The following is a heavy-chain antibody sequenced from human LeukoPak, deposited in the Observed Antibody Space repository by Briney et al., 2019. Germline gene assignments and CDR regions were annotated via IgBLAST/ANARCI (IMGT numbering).Heavy chain of an antibody. J-gene: IGHJ5*02. CDR1: GGSISSGDYY. V-gene: IGHV4-30-4*01. Sequence: SETLSLTCTVSGGSISSGDYYWSWIRQPPGKGLEWIGYIYYSGSTYYNPSLKSRVTISVDTSKNQFPLKLSSVTAADTAVYYCARGHGANFGVADNWFDPWGQGTLVTVSS. CDR2: IYYSGST. CDR3: ARGHGANFGVADNWFDP. D-gene: IGHD3-3*01.